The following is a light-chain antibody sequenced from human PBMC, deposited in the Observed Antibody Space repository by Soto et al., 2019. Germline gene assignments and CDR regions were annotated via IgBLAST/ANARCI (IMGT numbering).Light chain of an antibody. V-gene: IGLV2-8*01. J-gene: IGLJ1*01. CDR1: SNNVGGYNY. CDR3: SSYAGSDTKV. Sequence: QSVLTQPPSASGSPGQSVTISCTGTSNNVGGYNYVSWYQHHPGKAPKLIIYEVTKRPSGVPDRFSGSKSANTASLTVPGLQAEDEADYYCSSYAGSDTKVFGTGTKVTVL. CDR2: EVT.